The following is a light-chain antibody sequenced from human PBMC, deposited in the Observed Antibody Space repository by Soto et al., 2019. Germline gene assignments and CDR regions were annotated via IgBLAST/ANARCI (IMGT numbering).Light chain of an antibody. CDR2: EVS. CDR1: SSDVGGYNY. Sequence: QSALTQPASVSGSPGQSITISCTGTSSDVGGYNYVSWYQHHPGKAPKVMIYEVSNRPSGVSNRFSGSKSGNTASLTISGLQAEDEAVYYCSSYTSSNTLFGGGTKVTVL. CDR3: SSYTSSNTL. J-gene: IGLJ2*01. V-gene: IGLV2-14*01.